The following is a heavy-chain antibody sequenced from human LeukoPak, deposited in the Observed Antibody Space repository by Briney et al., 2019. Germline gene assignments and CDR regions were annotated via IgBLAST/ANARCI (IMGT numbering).Heavy chain of an antibody. CDR1: GGSISSSSYY. CDR2: IYYTGST. Sequence: SETLSLTCTVSGGSISSSSYYWGWIRQPPGKGLEWIGCIYYTGSTYYNPSLKSRVTISVDTSKNQFSLKLSSVTAADTAVYYCARVSAVAGTDWFDPWGQGTLVTVSS. J-gene: IGHJ5*02. CDR3: ARVSAVAGTDWFDP. V-gene: IGHV4-39*07. D-gene: IGHD6-19*01.